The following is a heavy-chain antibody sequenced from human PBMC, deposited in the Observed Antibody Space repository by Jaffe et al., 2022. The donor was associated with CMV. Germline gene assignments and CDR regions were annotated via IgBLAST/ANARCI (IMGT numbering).Heavy chain of an antibody. CDR1: GDSINTRSYN. D-gene: IGHD2-15*01. J-gene: IGHJ6*03. CDR2: MHYSGTT. V-gene: IGHV4-39*01. Sequence: QPQLQESGPGLVKPSETLSLTCTVSGDSINTRSYNWGWIRQPPGKGLEWIGSMHYSGTTYYNPSLKSRVTMSVDTSKNQFSLKLSSVTAADTAVYYCARGACGGGSCYSLFLYFYMDVWGKGTPVTVSS. CDR3: ARGACGGGSCYSLFLYFYMDV.